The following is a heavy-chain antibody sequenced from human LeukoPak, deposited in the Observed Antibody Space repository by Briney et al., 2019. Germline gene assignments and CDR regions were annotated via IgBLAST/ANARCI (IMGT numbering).Heavy chain of an antibody. V-gene: IGHV3-49*03. Sequence: GGSLRLSCTASGFTFGDYAMGWFRQAPGKGLEWVGFIRSKAYGGTTEYAASVKGRFTISRDDSKSIAYLQMNSLKTEDTAVYYCTRERGFDPWGQGTLVTVSS. CDR3: TRERGFDP. CDR1: GFTFGDYA. J-gene: IGHJ5*02. CDR2: IRSKAYGGTT.